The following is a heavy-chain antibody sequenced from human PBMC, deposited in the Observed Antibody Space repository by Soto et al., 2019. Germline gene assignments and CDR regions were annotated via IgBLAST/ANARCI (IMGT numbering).Heavy chain of an antibody. J-gene: IGHJ5*02. CDR2: IIPIFGTA. V-gene: IGHV1-69*01. CDR1: GGTFSSYA. Sequence: QVQLVQSGAEVKKPGSSVKVSCKASGGTFSSYAISWVRQAPGQGLEWMGGIIPIFGTANYAQKFQGRVTITADESTSTAYMELSSLRSEDTDVYYCARNGGVIVRVWTNNWFDPWGQGTLVTVSS. D-gene: IGHD3-16*02. CDR3: ARNGGVIVRVWTNNWFDP.